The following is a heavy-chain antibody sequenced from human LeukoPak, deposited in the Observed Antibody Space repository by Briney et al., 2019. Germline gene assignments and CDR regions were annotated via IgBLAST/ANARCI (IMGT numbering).Heavy chain of an antibody. J-gene: IGHJ3*02. CDR3: AREYGGVWAFDI. CDR1: GFTFSSYW. CDR2: IKQDGSEK. Sequence: GGSLRLSCAASGFTFSSYWMSWVRQAPGKGLEWVANIKQDGSEKYYVDSVKGRFTISRDNSKNTLYLQMNSLRAEDTAVYYCAREYGGVWAFDIWGQGTMVTVSS. D-gene: IGHD2-8*02. V-gene: IGHV3-7*01.